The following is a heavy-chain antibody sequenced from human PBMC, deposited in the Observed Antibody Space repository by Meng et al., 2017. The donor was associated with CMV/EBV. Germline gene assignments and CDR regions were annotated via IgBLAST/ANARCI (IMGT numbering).Heavy chain of an antibody. CDR1: GGTFSSYA. D-gene: IGHD1-1*01. CDR3: ARTRLTTRFYYYGMDV. V-gene: IGHV1-69*05. Sequence: SVKVSCKASGGTFSSYAISWVRQAPGQGLEWMGGIIPIFGTANYAQKFQGRVTITTDEPTSTAYMELSSLRSEDTAVYYCARTRLTTRFYYYGMDVWGQGTTVTVSS. J-gene: IGHJ6*02. CDR2: IIPIFGTA.